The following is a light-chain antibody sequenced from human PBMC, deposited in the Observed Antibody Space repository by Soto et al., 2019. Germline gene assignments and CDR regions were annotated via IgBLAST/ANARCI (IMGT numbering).Light chain of an antibody. J-gene: IGKJ1*01. Sequence: DIQVTQSPSSLSASVGDRVTITCRASQSIGIYLSWYRQKPGKAPQLLIHGASTLQGGVPSRFSGDGSGTHFTLTISTLQPEDFATYYCHQTFSTRSWTFGQGTKVEIK. CDR3: HQTFSTRSWT. CDR2: GAS. CDR1: QSIGIY. V-gene: IGKV1-39*01.